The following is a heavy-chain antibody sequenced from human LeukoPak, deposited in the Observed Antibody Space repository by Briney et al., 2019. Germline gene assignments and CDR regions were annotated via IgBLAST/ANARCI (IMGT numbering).Heavy chain of an antibody. CDR3: ARDVHGDYGSGWFDP. J-gene: IGHJ5*02. D-gene: IGHD4-17*01. CDR2: IMPLFGTA. Sequence: SVKVSCKTSGGTFNNSAVSRVRQAPGQGLEWLGGIMPLFGTAGYAQKFQGRVTITKDESTRTVYLELTSLTSDDTAVYYCARDVHGDYGSGWFDPWGQGTLASVSS. CDR1: GGTFNNSA. V-gene: IGHV1-69*05.